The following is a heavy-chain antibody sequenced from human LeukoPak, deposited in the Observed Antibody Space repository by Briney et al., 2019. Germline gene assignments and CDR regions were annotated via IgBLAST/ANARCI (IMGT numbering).Heavy chain of an antibody. CDR3: ARRARITIFGGTGEYWFDP. CDR1: GGTFSSYA. V-gene: IGHV1-69*06. J-gene: IGHJ5*02. Sequence: SVKVSCKASGGTFSSYAISWVRQAPGQGLEWMGGIIPIFGTANYAQKFQGRVTITADKSTSTAYMELSSLRSEDTAVYYCARRARITIFGGTGEYWFDPWGQGTLVTVSS. CDR2: IIPIFGTA. D-gene: IGHD3-3*01.